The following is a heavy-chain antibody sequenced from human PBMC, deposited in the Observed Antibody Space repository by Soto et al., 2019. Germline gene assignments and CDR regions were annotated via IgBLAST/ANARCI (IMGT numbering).Heavy chain of an antibody. J-gene: IGHJ6*02. D-gene: IGHD2-2*01. Sequence: SETLSLTCTVSGGSFSSYYWSWIRQPPGKGLEWIGYIYYSGSTNYNPSLKSRVTISVDTSKNQFSLKLSSVTAADTAVYYCARQRSLGDIVLVPAATYYYYYGMDVWGQGTTVTVSS. CDR1: GGSFSSYY. CDR3: ARQRSLGDIVLVPAATYYYYYGMDV. CDR2: IYYSGST. V-gene: IGHV4-59*01.